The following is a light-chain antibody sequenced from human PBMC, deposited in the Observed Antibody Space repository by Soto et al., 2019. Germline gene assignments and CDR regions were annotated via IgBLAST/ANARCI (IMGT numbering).Light chain of an antibody. Sequence: EIVMTQSPATLSVSPGERATLSCRASQSVSSNLAWYQQKPGQAPRLLIYGASTRATGIPARFSGSGSGTEFTLTLRRLQSEDFSVYYCQQYNNWPRTFGQGTKLEIK. CDR3: QQYNNWPRT. V-gene: IGKV3-15*01. CDR1: QSVSSN. CDR2: GAS. J-gene: IGKJ2*01.